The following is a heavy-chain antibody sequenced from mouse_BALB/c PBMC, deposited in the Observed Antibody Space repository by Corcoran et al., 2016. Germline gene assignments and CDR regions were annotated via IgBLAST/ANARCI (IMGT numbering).Heavy chain of an antibody. Sequence: VQLRDSGHGLVQPSQSLSLTCSVTGYSITSGYYWNWIRQFPGNKLEWMGYISYDGSNNYNTSLKNRISITRDTSKNQFFLKLNSVTTEATATYYCAREPPEGYFDYWGQGTTLTVSS. CDR2: ISYDGSN. V-gene: IGHV3-6*02. CDR3: AREPPEGYFDY. CDR1: GYSITSGYY. J-gene: IGHJ2*01. D-gene: IGHD3-2*02.